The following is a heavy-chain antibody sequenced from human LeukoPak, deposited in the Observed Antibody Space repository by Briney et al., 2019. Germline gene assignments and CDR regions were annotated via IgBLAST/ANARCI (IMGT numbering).Heavy chain of an antibody. CDR1: GFTFRSYA. V-gene: IGHV3-23*01. CDR2: MSGGGGST. J-gene: IGHJ3*02. Sequence: GGSLRLSCAASGFTFRSYAMSWVRQAPGKGLEWVSGMSGGGGSTYYEDSVKGRFTISRDNSNNTLYLQMNSLRAEDTAVYFCAKKQAHFDWVGHDAFDIWGQGTMVTVSS. D-gene: IGHD3-9*01. CDR3: AKKQAHFDWVGHDAFDI.